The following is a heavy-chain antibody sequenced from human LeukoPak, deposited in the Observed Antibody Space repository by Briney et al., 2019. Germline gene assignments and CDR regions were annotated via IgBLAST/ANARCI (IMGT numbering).Heavy chain of an antibody. CDR1: GGSMINYY. D-gene: IGHD3-22*01. V-gene: IGHV4-59*01. CDR2: IYYSGST. CDR3: AREMYYYNSSAYFGYFDY. J-gene: IGHJ4*02. Sequence: SETLSLTCTVSGGSMINYYWSWIRQPPGKGLEWIGYIYYSGSTNYSPSLKSRVTISVDTSKNQFSLKLNSVTAADTAVYYCAREMYYYNSSAYFGYFDYWGQGSLVTVSS.